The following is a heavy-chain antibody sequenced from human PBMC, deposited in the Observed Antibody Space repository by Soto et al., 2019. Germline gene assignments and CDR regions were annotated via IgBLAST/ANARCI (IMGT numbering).Heavy chain of an antibody. CDR3: AKDPSPQPTTVVTPGWFDP. J-gene: IGHJ5*02. D-gene: IGHD4-17*01. V-gene: IGHV4-31*03. Sequence: SETLSLTCTVSGGSIRSGGYYWSWIRQRPGEGLEWIGYIYYTGKTHYNPSLESRVSISVDMSKNQFSLKLTSVTAADTAVYYCAKDPSPQPTTVVTPGWFDPWGQGTLVTVSS. CDR1: GGSIRSGGYY. CDR2: IYYTGKT.